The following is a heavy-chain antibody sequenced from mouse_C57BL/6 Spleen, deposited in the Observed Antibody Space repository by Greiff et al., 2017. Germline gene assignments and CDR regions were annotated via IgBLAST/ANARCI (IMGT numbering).Heavy chain of an antibody. CDR1: GYAFSSSW. V-gene: IGHV1-82*01. Sequence: QVHVKQSGPELVKPGASVKISCKASGYAFSSSWMNWVKQRPGKGLEWIGRIYPGDGDTNYNGKFKGKATLSAVKSSSTAYMQLSSLTSEDSAVYFCAREGGGYYVSFDVWGTGTTVTVSA. CDR3: AREGGGYYVSFDV. J-gene: IGHJ1*03. CDR2: IYPGDGDT. D-gene: IGHD2-3*01.